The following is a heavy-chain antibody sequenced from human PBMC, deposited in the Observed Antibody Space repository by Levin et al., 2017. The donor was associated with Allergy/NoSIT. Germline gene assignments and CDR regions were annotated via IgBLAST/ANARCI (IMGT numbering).Heavy chain of an antibody. CDR3: ARTKNPRIGAVAGTSREMGSGYYYYGMDV. J-gene: IGHJ6*02. D-gene: IGHD6-19*01. CDR2: IYPGDSDT. CDR1: GYSFTSYW. Sequence: GESLKISCKGSGYSFTSYWIGWVRQMPGKGLEWMGIIYPGDSDTRYSPSFQGQVTISADKSISTAYLQWSSLKASDTAMYYCARTKNPRIGAVAGTSREMGSGYYYYGMDVWGQGTTVTVSS. V-gene: IGHV5-51*01.